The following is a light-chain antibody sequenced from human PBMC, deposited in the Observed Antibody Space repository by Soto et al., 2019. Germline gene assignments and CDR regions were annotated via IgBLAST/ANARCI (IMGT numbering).Light chain of an antibody. V-gene: IGLV1-40*01. CDR1: SSNIGAGYD. CDR3: QSYDSSLSAFYV. J-gene: IGLJ1*01. CDR2: GNS. Sequence: QTVVTQPPSVSGAPGQRVTISCTGSSSNIGAGYDVHWYQQLPGTAPKLLIYGNSNRPSGVPDRFSGSKSGTSASLAITGLQAEDEADYYCQSYDSSLSAFYVFGTGTEVTVL.